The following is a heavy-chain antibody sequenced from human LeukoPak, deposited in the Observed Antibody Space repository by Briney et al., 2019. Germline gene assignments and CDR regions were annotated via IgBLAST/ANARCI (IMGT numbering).Heavy chain of an antibody. CDR2: ISYNGSTI. Sequence: GGSLRLSCAASGFTFSDFYMSWIRQAPGKGLEWVSYISYNGSTIYYAESLKGRFTISRDNAKNTVSLQMNSLRAEDTALYYCARDLDWGAFDAWGQGTLVTVSS. J-gene: IGHJ5*02. CDR1: GFTFSDFY. CDR3: ARDLDWGAFDA. V-gene: IGHV3-11*01. D-gene: IGHD3-9*01.